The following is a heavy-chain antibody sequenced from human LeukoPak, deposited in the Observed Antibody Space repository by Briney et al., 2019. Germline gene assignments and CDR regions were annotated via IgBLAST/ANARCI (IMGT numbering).Heavy chain of an antibody. D-gene: IGHD1-26*01. V-gene: IGHV1-2*02. Sequence: ASVKVSCKASGYTFTGYYMHWVRQAPGQGLEWMGWINPNSGGANYAQNFQGRVTMTRDTSISTAYMELSRLRSDDTAVYYCAREVGGRYPADYWGQGTLVTVSS. J-gene: IGHJ4*02. CDR3: AREVGGRYPADY. CDR1: GYTFTGYY. CDR2: INPNSGGA.